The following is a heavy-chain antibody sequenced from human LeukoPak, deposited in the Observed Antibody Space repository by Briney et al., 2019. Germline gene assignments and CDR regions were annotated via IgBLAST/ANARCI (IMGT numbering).Heavy chain of an antibody. CDR1: GYTFTGYY. Sequence: ASVTVSCKASGYTFTGYYMHWVRQAPGQGLEWVGWINPNSGGTNNSQKFQGRVTMTRDTSISTAYMELSRLRSDDTAVYYCARVRRITIFGVVRGWYFDYWGQGTLVTVSS. CDR3: ARVRRITIFGVVRGWYFDY. CDR2: INPNSGGT. D-gene: IGHD3-3*01. V-gene: IGHV1-2*02. J-gene: IGHJ4*02.